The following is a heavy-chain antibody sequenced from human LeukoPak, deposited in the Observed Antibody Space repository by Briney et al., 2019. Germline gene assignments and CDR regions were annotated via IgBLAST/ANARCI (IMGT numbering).Heavy chain of an antibody. D-gene: IGHD5-18*01. Sequence: ASVKVSCKASGYTFTGYYLHWVRQAPGQGLEWMGWINPNTGATNYAQKFQGRVTMTRDTSISAAYMELSRLRSDDTAVYYCARRGYSYGCYDYWAQGTLVTVSS. V-gene: IGHV1-2*02. CDR3: ARRGYSYGCYDY. CDR1: GYTFTGYY. J-gene: IGHJ4*02. CDR2: INPNTGAT.